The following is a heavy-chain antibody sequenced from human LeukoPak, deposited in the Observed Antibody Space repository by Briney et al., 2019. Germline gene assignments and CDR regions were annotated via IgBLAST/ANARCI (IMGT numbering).Heavy chain of an antibody. V-gene: IGHV1-18*01. CDR3: ARDHSYGSRVFDY. J-gene: IGHJ4*02. D-gene: IGHD5-18*01. CDR1: GYTFTSYG. Sequence: GASVKVSCRASGYTFTSYGISWVRQAPGQGLEWMGWIRAYNGNTNYAQKLQGRVTMTTDTSTSTAYMELRSLRSDATAVYYCARDHSYGSRVFDYWGQGTLVTVSS. CDR2: IRAYNGNT.